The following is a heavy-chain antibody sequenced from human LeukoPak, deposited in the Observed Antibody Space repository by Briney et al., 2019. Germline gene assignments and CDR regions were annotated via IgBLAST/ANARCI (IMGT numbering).Heavy chain of an antibody. Sequence: SVKVSCKASGGTFSSYAISWVRQAPGQGLEWMGGIIPIFGTANYAQKFQGRVTITTDESTSTAYMELSSLRSEDTAVYYCARAGYSSGLENYYYYTDVWGKGTTVTVSS. D-gene: IGHD6-19*01. CDR2: IIPIFGTA. CDR1: GGTFSSYA. J-gene: IGHJ6*03. CDR3: ARAGYSSGLENYYYYTDV. V-gene: IGHV1-69*05.